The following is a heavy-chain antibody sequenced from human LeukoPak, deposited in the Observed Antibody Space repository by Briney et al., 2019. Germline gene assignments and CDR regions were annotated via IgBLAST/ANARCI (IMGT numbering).Heavy chain of an antibody. Sequence: SQTLSLSCAVSGYTVSSNSAAWVWMRQSPSLGLEWLGRTYYRTKWYNDYTVSVKSRITINPDTSKNQFSLQLNSVTPEDTAVYYCARGEVVVVPAAMLTLNWFDPWGQGTLVTVSS. J-gene: IGHJ5*02. CDR3: ARGEVVVVPAAMLTLNWFDP. CDR2: TYYRTKWYN. CDR1: GYTVSSNSAA. D-gene: IGHD2-2*01. V-gene: IGHV6-1*01.